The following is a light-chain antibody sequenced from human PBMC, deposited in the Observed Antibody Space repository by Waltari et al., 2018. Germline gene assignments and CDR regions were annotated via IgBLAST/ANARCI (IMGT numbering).Light chain of an antibody. CDR1: ESISSW. Sequence: DIQLTQSPSTLSASVGDTVTISCRASESISSWLTWYQQKPGKAPKLLIYRASILEPGVPSRFSGSGSGTDFTLTISSLQPEDVGTYYCQQYNTYWTFGQWTKVEI. CDR3: QQYNTYWT. CDR2: RAS. V-gene: IGKV1-5*03. J-gene: IGKJ1*01.